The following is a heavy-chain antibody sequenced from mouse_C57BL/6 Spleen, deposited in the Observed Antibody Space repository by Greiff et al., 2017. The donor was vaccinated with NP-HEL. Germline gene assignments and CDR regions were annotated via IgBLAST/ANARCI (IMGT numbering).Heavy chain of an antibody. Sequence: QVQLQQSGPELVKPGASVKISCKASGYAFSSSWMNWVKQRPGKGLEWIGRIYPGDGDTNYNGKFKGKATLTADKSSSTAYMQLSSLTSEDSAVYFCAREDGNYGVWWYFDVWGTGTTVTVSS. CDR3: AREDGNYGVWWYFDV. CDR2: IYPGDGDT. J-gene: IGHJ1*03. V-gene: IGHV1-82*01. CDR1: GYAFSSSW. D-gene: IGHD2-1*01.